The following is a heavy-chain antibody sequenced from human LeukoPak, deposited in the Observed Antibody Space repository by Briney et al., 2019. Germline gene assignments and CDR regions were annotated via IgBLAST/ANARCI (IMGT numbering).Heavy chain of an antibody. D-gene: IGHD3-22*01. V-gene: IGHV3-21*01. J-gene: IGHJ6*02. CDR3: ARDLGTYYYDDYYGMDV. Sequence: SMNWVRQAPGKGLEWVSSISRSSSYIYYADSVKGRFTISRDNAKNSLYLQMNSLRAEDTAVYYCARDLGTYYYDDYYGMDVWGQGTTVTVS. CDR2: ISRSSSYI. CDR1: S.